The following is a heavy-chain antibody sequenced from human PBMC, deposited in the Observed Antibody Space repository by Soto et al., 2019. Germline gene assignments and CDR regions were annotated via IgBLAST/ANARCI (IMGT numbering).Heavy chain of an antibody. V-gene: IGHV3-23*01. Sequence: EVQLLQSGGGLVQTGGSLRLSCTASGFTFRAHVMSWVRQAPGKGLEWVSGISGSGSITFYADSVKGRFTIPRDNSKDTLYLQMNSLRAEDTALYYCARDACSSASCYIPNYGLDVWGLGTTVTVSS. CDR2: ISGSGSIT. CDR1: GFTFRAHV. CDR3: ARDACSSASCYIPNYGLDV. D-gene: IGHD2-2*02. J-gene: IGHJ6*02.